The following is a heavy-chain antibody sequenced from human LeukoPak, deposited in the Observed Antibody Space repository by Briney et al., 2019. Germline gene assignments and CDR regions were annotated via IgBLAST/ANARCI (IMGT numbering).Heavy chain of an antibody. J-gene: IGHJ4*02. CDR3: ARRDCSSTSCYEN. V-gene: IGHV5-51*01. D-gene: IGHD2-2*01. CDR2: IYPGDSDT. CDR1: GYSFTSYW. Sequence: GESLKISCDGSGYSFTSYWIGWVRQMPGKGLEWMGIIYPGDSDTRYSPSFQGQVTISADKSISTAYLQWSSLKASDTAMYYCARRDCSSTSCYENWGQGTLVTVSS.